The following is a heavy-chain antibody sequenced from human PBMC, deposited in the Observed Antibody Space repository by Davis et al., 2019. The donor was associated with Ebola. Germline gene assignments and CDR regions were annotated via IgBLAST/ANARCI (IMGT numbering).Heavy chain of an antibody. V-gene: IGHV4-34*01. Sequence: SETLSLTCAVYGGSFSGYYWSWIRQPPGKGLEWIGEINHSGSTNYNPSLKSRVTISVDTSKNQFSLKLSSVTPEDTAVYYCARGEDEYSSSMGVWGQGTTVTVSS. CDR1: GGSFSGYY. D-gene: IGHD6-6*01. J-gene: IGHJ6*02. CDR2: INHSGST. CDR3: ARGEDEYSSSMGV.